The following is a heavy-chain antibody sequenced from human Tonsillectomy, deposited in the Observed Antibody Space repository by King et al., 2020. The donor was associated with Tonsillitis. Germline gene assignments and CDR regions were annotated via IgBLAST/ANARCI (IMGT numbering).Heavy chain of an antibody. J-gene: IGHJ4*02. V-gene: IGHV3-21*01. Sequence: VQLVESGGGLVKPGGSLRLSCEASGFSLSGYGMNWVRQAPGKGLEWVSSISTSSSYIYYADSVKGRFTISRDNAKNSLYLQMNSLRAEDTALYYCARDRVPGFWPSPIFDFWGQGTLVTVSS. D-gene: IGHD3-3*01. CDR2: ISTSSSYI. CDR1: GFSLSGYG. CDR3: ARDRVPGFWPSPIFDF.